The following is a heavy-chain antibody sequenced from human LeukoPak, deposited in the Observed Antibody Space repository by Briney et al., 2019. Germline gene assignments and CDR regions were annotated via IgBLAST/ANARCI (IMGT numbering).Heavy chain of an antibody. CDR3: ARSYSSGWYYNWFDP. D-gene: IGHD6-19*01. J-gene: IGHJ5*02. V-gene: IGHV3-72*01. Sequence: GGSLRLSCAASGFTFSDHYMDWVRQAPGKGLEWVGRTRNKANSYTTEYAAAVKGRFTISRDDSKNSLYLQMNSLKTEDTAVYYCARSYSSGWYYNWFDPWGQGTLVTVSS. CDR2: TRNKANSYTT. CDR1: GFTFSDHY.